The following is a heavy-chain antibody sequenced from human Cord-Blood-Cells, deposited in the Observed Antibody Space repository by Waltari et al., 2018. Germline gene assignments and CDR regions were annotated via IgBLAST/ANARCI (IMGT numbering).Heavy chain of an antibody. Sequence: QVQLVASGGGVVQPGRSLRLSCAASGFTFSSSAIPWVRQAPGKGLEWVAVISYDGSNKYYADSVKGRFTIARDNSKNTLYLQMNSLRAEDTAVYYCARDFAGAPDYWGQGTLVTVSS. CDR3: ARDFAGAPDY. J-gene: IGHJ4*02. CDR1: GFTFSSSA. D-gene: IGHD7-27*01. CDR2: ISYDGSNK. V-gene: IGHV3-30*04.